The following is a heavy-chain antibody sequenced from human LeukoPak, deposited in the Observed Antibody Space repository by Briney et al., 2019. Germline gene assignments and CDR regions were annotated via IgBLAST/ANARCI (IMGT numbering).Heavy chain of an antibody. Sequence: SETLSLTCSVSGYSIGSGYYWGWIRQSPGKRLEWIGSVYHDGSTYYNPSLKSRVTVSADTSKNQISLSLSSVTATDTAVYYCARDFFGRAAGTGNWFDPWGQGTLVTVSS. CDR2: VYHDGST. V-gene: IGHV4-38-2*02. CDR3: ARDFFGRAAGTGNWFDP. J-gene: IGHJ5*02. D-gene: IGHD6-13*01. CDR1: GYSIGSGYY.